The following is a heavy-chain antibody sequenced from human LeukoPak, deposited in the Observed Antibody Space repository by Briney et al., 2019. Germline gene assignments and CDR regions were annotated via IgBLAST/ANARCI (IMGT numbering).Heavy chain of an antibody. J-gene: IGHJ6*03. CDR2: IYYSGST. D-gene: IGHD3-16*01. Sequence: SETLSLTCTVSGGSISSYYWSWIRQPPGKGLEWIGFIYYSGSTNYNPSLKSRVTISVDTFKNQISLNLSSVTAADTAVYYCSRRGFMDVWGKGTTVTVSS. CDR3: SRRGFMDV. CDR1: GGSISSYY. V-gene: IGHV4-59*08.